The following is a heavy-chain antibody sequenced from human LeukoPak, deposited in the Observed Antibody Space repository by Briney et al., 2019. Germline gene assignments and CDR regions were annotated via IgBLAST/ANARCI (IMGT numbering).Heavy chain of an antibody. V-gene: IGHV4-30-4*01. D-gene: IGHD2-15*01. Sequence: SETLSLTCTVSGASIRSGDYYWSWIRQPPGKGLEWIGYIYDSGSTYYNPSLKSRITISVDTSENRFSLKLSSVTAADTAVYYCARDSLGGWFDPWGQGTLVTVSS. CDR2: IYDSGST. CDR3: ARDSLGGWFDP. CDR1: GASIRSGDYY. J-gene: IGHJ5*02.